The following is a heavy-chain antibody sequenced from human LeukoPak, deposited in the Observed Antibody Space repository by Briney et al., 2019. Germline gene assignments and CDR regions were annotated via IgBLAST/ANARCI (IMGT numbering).Heavy chain of an antibody. D-gene: IGHD4-17*01. V-gene: IGHV3-23*01. CDR3: AKDSSNDYGDYGLWDY. J-gene: IGHJ4*02. CDR2: IIGSGGST. CDR1: GFTFSSYA. Sequence: PGGSLRLPCAASGFTFSSYAMSWVRQAPGKGLEWVSAIIGSGGSTYYADSVKGRFTISRDNSKNTLYLQMNSLRAEDTAVYYCAKDSSNDYGDYGLWDYWGQGTLVTVSS.